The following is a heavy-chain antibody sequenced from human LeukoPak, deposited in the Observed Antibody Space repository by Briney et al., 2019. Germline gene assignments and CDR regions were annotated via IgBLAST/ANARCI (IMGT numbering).Heavy chain of an antibody. Sequence: SETLSLTCTVSGYSISSGYFWGWIRQPPGKGLEWIGSINHSGTTYYKSSLKSRVTISVDMSKNQFSLKLSSVTAADTAVYYCAMGVIVVVPAAIKDDYWGQGTLVTVSS. CDR2: INHSGTT. J-gene: IGHJ4*02. CDR1: GYSISSGYF. V-gene: IGHV4-38-2*02. CDR3: AMGVIVVVPAAIKDDY. D-gene: IGHD2-2*02.